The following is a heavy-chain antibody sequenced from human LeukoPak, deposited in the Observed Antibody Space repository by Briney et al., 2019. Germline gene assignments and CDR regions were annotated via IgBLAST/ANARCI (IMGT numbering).Heavy chain of an antibody. V-gene: IGHV4-59*01. J-gene: IGHJ3*02. Sequence: SETLSLTCTVAGGSISSDYWSWIRQPPGKGLEWSGYIYYSGSPNYNPSLKSRVTISVDTSKNQFSLKLSSVTAADTAVYYCARTAYCGGDCPDAFDIWGQGTLVTVSS. CDR1: GGSISSDY. D-gene: IGHD2-21*02. CDR2: IYYSGSP. CDR3: ARTAYCGGDCPDAFDI.